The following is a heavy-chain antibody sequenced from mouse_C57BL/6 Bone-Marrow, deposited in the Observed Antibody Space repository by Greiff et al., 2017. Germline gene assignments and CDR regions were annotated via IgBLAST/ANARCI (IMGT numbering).Heavy chain of an antibody. CDR1: GFTFSSYG. D-gene: IGHD1-1*01. Sequence: EVQRVESGGDLVKPGGSLKLSCAASGFTFSSYGMSWVRQTPDKRLEWVATISSGGSYTYYPDSVKGRFTISRDNAKNTLYLQMSSLKSEDTAMYYCARPSYYYGSSPAWFAYWGQGTLVTVSA. CDR3: ARPSYYYGSSPAWFAY. CDR2: ISSGGSYT. J-gene: IGHJ3*01. V-gene: IGHV5-6*01.